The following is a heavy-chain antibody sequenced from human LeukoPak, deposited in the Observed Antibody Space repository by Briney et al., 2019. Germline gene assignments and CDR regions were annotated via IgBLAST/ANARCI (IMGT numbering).Heavy chain of an antibody. V-gene: IGHV4-38-2*02. CDR2: IYHSGST. CDR1: GYSISSGYY. Sequence: SETLSLTCTVSGYSISSGYYWGWIRQPPGKGLEWIGSIYHSGSTYYNPSLKSRVTISVDTSKNQFSLKLSSVTAADTAEYYCARDGVGVVGATWFDPWGQGTLVTVSS. CDR3: ARDGVGVVGATWFDP. D-gene: IGHD1-26*01. J-gene: IGHJ5*02.